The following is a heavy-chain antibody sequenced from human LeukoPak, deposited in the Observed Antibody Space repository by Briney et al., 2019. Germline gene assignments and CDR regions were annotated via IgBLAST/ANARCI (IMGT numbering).Heavy chain of an antibody. J-gene: IGHJ4*02. D-gene: IGHD6-19*01. V-gene: IGHV3-23*01. Sequence: PGGSLRLSCAASGFTFSSYVMSWVRQAPGEGLEWVSGIRGRGDTTYYADSVRGRFTISRDNSKNTLYLQMSSLRADDTAVYYCARQPDDFSGWNNGQDFFDYWGQGTLVTVSS. CDR1: GFTFSSYV. CDR3: ARQPDDFSGWNNGQDFFDY. CDR2: IRGRGDTT.